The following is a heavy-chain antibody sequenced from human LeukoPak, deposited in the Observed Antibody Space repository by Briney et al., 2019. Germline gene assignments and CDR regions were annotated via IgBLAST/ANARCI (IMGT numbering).Heavy chain of an antibody. V-gene: IGHV3-74*01. CDR1: GFTFTTYW. J-gene: IGHJ4*02. CDR2: IKYDGSTS. D-gene: IGHD3-16*01. CDR3: AREGGYPFVFDY. Sequence: GGSLRLSCEASGFTFTTYWIHWVRQGPGKGLVWVSRIKYDGSTSNYADSVKGRFTISRDNAKNTVYLQMNSLRVEDTAVYYCAREGGYPFVFDYWGQGTLVTVSS.